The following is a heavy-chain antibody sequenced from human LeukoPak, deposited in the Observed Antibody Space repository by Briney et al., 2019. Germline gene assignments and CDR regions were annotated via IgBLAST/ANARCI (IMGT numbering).Heavy chain of an antibody. J-gene: IGHJ3*02. CDR2: IHSGGST. Sequence: GGSLRLSCAASGFTVSSNYMSWVRQAPGKGLEWVSVIHSGGSTYHADSVKGRFIISRDNSKNTLYLQMNSLRAEDTAVYYCAKDSPGVGLGAFDIWGQGTMVTVSS. CDR3: AKDSPGVGLGAFDI. V-gene: IGHV3-53*01. D-gene: IGHD1-26*01. CDR1: GFTVSSNY.